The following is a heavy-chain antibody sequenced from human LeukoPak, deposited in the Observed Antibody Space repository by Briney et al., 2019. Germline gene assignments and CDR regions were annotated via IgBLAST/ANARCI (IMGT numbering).Heavy chain of an antibody. CDR3: ARDRITKTRGDYGMDV. CDR2: INPLNGDT. V-gene: IGHV1-2*02. Sequence: ASVTVSCKASGYTFIDYYIHWVRQAPGQGPEWLGWINPLNGDTHYVERFQGRVTMTRVTSISTAYMEVSGLTSDDTAIYFCARDRITKTRGDYGMDVWGQGTTVTVSS. D-gene: IGHD2-8*01. J-gene: IGHJ6*02. CDR1: GYTFIDYY.